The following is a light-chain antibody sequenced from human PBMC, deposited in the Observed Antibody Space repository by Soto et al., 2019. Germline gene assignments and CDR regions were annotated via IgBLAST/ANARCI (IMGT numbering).Light chain of an antibody. J-gene: IGLJ1*01. CDR2: ETS. CDR3: YSFSSTNTHV. CDR1: SSDLGSYKF. Sequence: QSVLTQPASVSGYPGQSVTISCTGTSSDLGSYKFVSWYQHHPGTVPKVSIYETSKRPSGVSERFSGSKSSNTASLTISGLQAEDEADYYCYSFSSTNTHVFGSGSK. V-gene: IGLV2-23*01.